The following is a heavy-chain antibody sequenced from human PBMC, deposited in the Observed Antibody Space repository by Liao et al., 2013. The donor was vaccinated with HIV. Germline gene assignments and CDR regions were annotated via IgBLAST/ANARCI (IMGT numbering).Heavy chain of an antibody. CDR3: ARARGYNYGYPLVDS. CDR2: IQSSGSV. V-gene: IGHV4-61*02. CDR1: GTSIISDTYY. J-gene: IGHJ5*01. Sequence: QVQLQESGPGLVKPSETLSLTCTVSGTSIISDTYYWTWIRQAAGKGPEWLGRIQSSGSVNWRPSLKSRLTLSVDRSRNQFALTLTSVTAADTAVYFCARARGYNYGYPLVDSWGRGILVSVSS. D-gene: IGHD5-18*01.